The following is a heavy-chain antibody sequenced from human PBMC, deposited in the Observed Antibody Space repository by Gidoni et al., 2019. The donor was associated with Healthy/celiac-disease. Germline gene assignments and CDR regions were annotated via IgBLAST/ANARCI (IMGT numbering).Heavy chain of an antibody. V-gene: IGHV3-21*01. Sequence: EVQLVESGGGLVKPGGSLRLSCAASGFTFSRYSMNWVRQAPGKGLEWVSSISSSSSYIYYADSVKGRFTISRDNAKNSLYLQMNSLRAEDTAVYYCARARYGSGSLSWFDPWGQGTLVTVSS. CDR3: ARARYGSGSLSWFDP. D-gene: IGHD3-10*01. J-gene: IGHJ5*02. CDR1: GFTFSRYS. CDR2: ISSSSSYI.